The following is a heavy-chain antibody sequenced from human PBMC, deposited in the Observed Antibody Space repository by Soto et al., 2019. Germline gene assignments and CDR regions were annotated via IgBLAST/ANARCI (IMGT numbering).Heavy chain of an antibody. CDR1: GFTVSSNY. CDR3: ARGEYDILTGDRYFDY. V-gene: IGHV3-53*02. J-gene: IGHJ4*02. CDR2: IYSGGST. D-gene: IGHD3-9*01. Sequence: EVQLVETGGGLIQPGGSLRLSCAASGFTVSSNYMSWVRQAPGKGLEWVSVIYSGGSTYYADSVKGRFTISRDNSKNTLYLQMNGLRAEDTALYYCARGEYDILTGDRYFDYWGQGTLVIVSS.